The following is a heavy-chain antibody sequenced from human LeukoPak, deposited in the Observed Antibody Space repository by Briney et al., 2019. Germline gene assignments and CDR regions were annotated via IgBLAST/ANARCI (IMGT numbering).Heavy chain of an antibody. Sequence: PGGSLRLSCAASGFTFSRYAMHWVRQAPGKGLEWVAVIWYDGSNKYYADSVKGRFTISRDNSKNTLYLQMNSLRAEDTAVYYCARDPSYGGGNYFDYWGQGTLVTVSS. D-gene: IGHD2-21*01. V-gene: IGHV3-33*08. J-gene: IGHJ4*02. CDR3: ARDPSYGGGNYFDY. CDR2: IWYDGSNK. CDR1: GFTFSRYA.